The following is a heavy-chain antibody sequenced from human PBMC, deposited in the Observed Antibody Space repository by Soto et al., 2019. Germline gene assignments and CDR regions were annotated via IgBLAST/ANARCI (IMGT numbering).Heavy chain of an antibody. J-gene: IGHJ4*02. Sequence: PGGSLRLSCAASGFTFSSYGMHWVRQAPGKGLEWVAVISYDGSNKYYADSVKGRFTISRGNSKNTLYLQMNSLRAEDTAVYYCAKDRTPLWTSHPGVLDYWGQGTLVTVSS. V-gene: IGHV3-30*18. D-gene: IGHD2-2*01. CDR1: GFTFSSYG. CDR3: AKDRTPLWTSHPGVLDY. CDR2: ISYDGSNK.